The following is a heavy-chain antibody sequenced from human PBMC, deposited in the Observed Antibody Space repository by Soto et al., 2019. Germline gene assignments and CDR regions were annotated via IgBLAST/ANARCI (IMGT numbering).Heavy chain of an antibody. Sequence: SETLSLTCTVSCGSISSGDYYWSWIRQPPGKGLEWIGYIYYSGSTYYNPSLKSRVTISIDTSKNQFSLKLSSVTAADTAVYYCAREGKGDYYDTSGYYFDYWGQGTLVTVSS. CDR3: AREGKGDYYDTSGYYFDY. CDR2: IYYSGST. J-gene: IGHJ4*02. V-gene: IGHV4-30-4*01. D-gene: IGHD3-22*01. CDR1: CGSISSGDYY.